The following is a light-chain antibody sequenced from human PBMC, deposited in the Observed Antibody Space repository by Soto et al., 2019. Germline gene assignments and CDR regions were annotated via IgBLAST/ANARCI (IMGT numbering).Light chain of an antibody. CDR3: QQSYSTSWT. CDR1: QNINTY. Sequence: DIQMTQSPYSLSAAVGDRVTIACRASQNINTYLNWYQQKPGKAPKLLMFDAASLQSGVPSRFSGSGSGTDFTLTISSLQPEDFATYYCQQSYSTSWTFGQGTKVDIK. CDR2: DAA. J-gene: IGKJ1*01. V-gene: IGKV1-39*01.